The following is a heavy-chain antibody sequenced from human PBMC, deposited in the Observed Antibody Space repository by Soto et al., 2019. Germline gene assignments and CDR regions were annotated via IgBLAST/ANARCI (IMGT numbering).Heavy chain of an antibody. CDR1: GFTFSSYS. V-gene: IGHV3-21*01. CDR2: ISSSSSYI. CDR3: AREGSNYDGNWFDP. J-gene: IGHJ5*02. Sequence: PGGSLRLSCAASGFTFSSYSMNWVRQAPGKGLEWVSSISSSSSYIYYADSVKGRFTISRDNAKNSLYLQMNSLRAEDTAVYYCAREGSNYDGNWFDPWGQGTLVTVYS. D-gene: IGHD4-4*01.